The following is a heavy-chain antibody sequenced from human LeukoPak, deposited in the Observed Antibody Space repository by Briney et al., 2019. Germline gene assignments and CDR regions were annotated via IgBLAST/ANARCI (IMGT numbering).Heavy chain of an antibody. V-gene: IGHV3-23*01. Sequence: GGSLRLSCPTSGFTFSSYAISWVRQAQGRGLEWVSDIGDSDAHTYYADSVKGRFTISRDNSKNTLYLQMDSLRAEDTAMYYCARDTMYDSGRYGKFDPWGQGTLVTVSS. CDR3: ARDTMYDSGRYGKFDP. J-gene: IGHJ5*02. D-gene: IGHD6-19*01. CDR1: GFTFSSYA. CDR2: IGDSDAHT.